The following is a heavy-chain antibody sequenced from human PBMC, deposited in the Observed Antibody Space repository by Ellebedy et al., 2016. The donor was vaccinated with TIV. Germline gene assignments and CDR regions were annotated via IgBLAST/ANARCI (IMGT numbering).Heavy chain of an antibody. CDR2: ISYDGSNK. Sequence: GESLKISCAASGFIFSNYAMHWVRQAPGKGLDWVAVISYDGSNKYYADSVKGRFTISRDNSKNTLYLQMNSLRPEDTAVYYCAPDLYGVTTLGLDYWGQGTLVTVSS. J-gene: IGHJ4*02. CDR1: GFIFSNYA. V-gene: IGHV3-30-3*01. CDR3: APDLYGVTTLGLDY. D-gene: IGHD4-23*01.